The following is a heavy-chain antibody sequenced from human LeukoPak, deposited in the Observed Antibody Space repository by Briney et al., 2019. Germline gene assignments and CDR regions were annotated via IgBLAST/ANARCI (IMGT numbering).Heavy chain of an antibody. D-gene: IGHD4-17*01. CDR3: ARDDYGDYFDY. CDR2: INHSGST. V-gene: IGHV4-34*01. J-gene: IGHJ4*02. CDR1: GGSFSGYY. Sequence: PSETLSLTCAVYGGSFSGYYWGWIRQPPGKGLEWIGEINHSGSTNYNPSLKSRVTISVDTSKNQFSLKLSSVTAAGTAVYYCARDDYGDYFDYWGQGTLVTVSS.